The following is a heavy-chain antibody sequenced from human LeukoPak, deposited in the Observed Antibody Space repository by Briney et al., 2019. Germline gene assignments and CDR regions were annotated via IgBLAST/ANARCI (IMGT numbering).Heavy chain of an antibody. CDR3: ARDPNSVGVTGDYYFDT. CDR1: GGSISSYY. Sequence: PSETLSLTCTVSGGSISSYYWSWIRQPAGKGLEWIGRIHSSGSTNHNPSLKSRLAISIDKSKKQFSLKLSSVTAADTAVYYCARDPNSVGVTGDYYFDTWGQGILVTVSS. J-gene: IGHJ4*02. CDR2: IHSSGST. V-gene: IGHV4-4*07. D-gene: IGHD2-8*01.